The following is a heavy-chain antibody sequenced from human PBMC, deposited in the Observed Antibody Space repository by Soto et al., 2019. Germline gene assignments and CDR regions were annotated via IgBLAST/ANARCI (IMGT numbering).Heavy chain of an antibody. CDR1: GGSMRSYY. Sequence: SETLSLTCTVSGGSMRSYYWTWIRQPPGKGLEWLGCISYTGNTNYNPSLKSRVTISVDSSNNQFSLRLNSVTAADTALYYCAADQHSGYYLGPYGMDVWGQGTTVTVSS. V-gene: IGHV4-59*01. CDR2: ISYTGNT. D-gene: IGHD3-22*01. J-gene: IGHJ6*02. CDR3: AADQHSGYYLGPYGMDV.